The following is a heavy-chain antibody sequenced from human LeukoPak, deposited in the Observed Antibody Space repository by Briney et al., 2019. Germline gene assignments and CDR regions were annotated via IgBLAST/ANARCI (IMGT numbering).Heavy chain of an antibody. J-gene: IGHJ6*03. Sequence: PSETLSRTCAVYGGSFSGYYWRWIRQPPGKGLEWIGEINHSGSTNYNPSLKSRVTISVDTSKNQFSLKLSSVTAADTAVYYCARGLTVGYDSSGYYPIYYYYYMDVWGKGTTVTVSS. CDR1: GGSFSGYY. CDR2: INHSGST. D-gene: IGHD3-22*01. CDR3: ARGLTVGYDSSGYYPIYYYYYMDV. V-gene: IGHV4-34*01.